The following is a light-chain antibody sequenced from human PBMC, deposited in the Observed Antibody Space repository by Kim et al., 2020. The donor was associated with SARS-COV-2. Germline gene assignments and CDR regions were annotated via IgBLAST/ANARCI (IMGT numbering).Light chain of an antibody. V-gene: IGKV3-15*01. Sequence: EIVMTQSPATLSVSPGERATLSCRASQSVSSNLAWYQQKPGQAPRLLIYDASTRATGIPARFSGSGSGTEFTLTISSLQSEDFAVYYCQQYQNWPRTFGQGTKVEIK. CDR1: QSVSSN. CDR2: DAS. J-gene: IGKJ1*01. CDR3: QQYQNWPRT.